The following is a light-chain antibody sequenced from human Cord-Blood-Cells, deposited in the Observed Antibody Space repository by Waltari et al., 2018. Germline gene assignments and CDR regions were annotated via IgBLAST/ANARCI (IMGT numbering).Light chain of an antibody. CDR1: SSNIGAGYD. Sequence: QSVLTQPPSVSGAPGQRVTISSTGSSSNIGAGYDVHWYQQLPGTAPKLLIYGNINRPSGVPDRFSGSKSGTSASLAITGLQAEDEADYYCQSYDSSLSGSVFGGGTKLTVL. J-gene: IGLJ2*01. V-gene: IGLV1-40*01. CDR3: QSYDSSLSGSV. CDR2: GNI.